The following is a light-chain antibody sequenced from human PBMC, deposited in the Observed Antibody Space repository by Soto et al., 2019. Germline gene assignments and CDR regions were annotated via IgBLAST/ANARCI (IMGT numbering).Light chain of an antibody. V-gene: IGKV3-20*01. Sequence: EIVVTQSPGTLSLSPGERATLSCSASQSVSSSYLAWYQQKPGQAPRLLIYGASSRATGIPDRFSGSGSGTDFTLTISRLEPEDFAEYYCQQYGSSPLYTFGQGTKLESK. J-gene: IGKJ2*01. CDR1: QSVSSSY. CDR2: GAS. CDR3: QQYGSSPLYT.